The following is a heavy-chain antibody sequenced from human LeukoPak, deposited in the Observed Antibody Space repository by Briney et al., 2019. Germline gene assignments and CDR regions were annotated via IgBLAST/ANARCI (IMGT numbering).Heavy chain of an antibody. Sequence: GASVKVSCKASGYTFTGYYMHWVRQAPGQGLEWMGRINPNSGGTNYAQKFQGRVTMTRDTSISTAYMELSRLRSDDTAVYYCARVSGYSYEIDYWGQGILVTVSS. CDR2: INPNSGGT. CDR3: ARVSGYSYEIDY. D-gene: IGHD5-18*01. V-gene: IGHV1-2*06. CDR1: GYTFTGYY. J-gene: IGHJ4*02.